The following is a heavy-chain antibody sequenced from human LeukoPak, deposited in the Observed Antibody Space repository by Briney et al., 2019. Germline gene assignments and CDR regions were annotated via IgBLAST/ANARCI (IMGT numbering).Heavy chain of an antibody. CDR1: GGSISSSSYY. CDR2: IYCSGST. V-gene: IGHV4-39*01. CDR3: ASGLNKGYCSGGSCYDYYYYYMDV. J-gene: IGHJ6*03. Sequence: SETLSLTCTVSGGSISSSSYYWGWIRQPPGKGLEWIGSIYCSGSTYYNPSLKSRVTISVDTSKNQFSLKLSSVTAADTAVYYCASGLNKGYCSGGSCYDYYYYYMDVWGKGTTVTVSS. D-gene: IGHD2-15*01.